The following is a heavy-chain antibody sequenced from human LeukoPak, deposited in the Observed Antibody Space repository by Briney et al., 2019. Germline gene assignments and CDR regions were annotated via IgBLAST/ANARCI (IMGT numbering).Heavy chain of an antibody. D-gene: IGHD2-15*01. CDR2: ISSRSHI. J-gene: IGHJ4*02. V-gene: IGHV3-21*01. Sequence: GGSLRLSRAASGFTFSTYSMNWVRQAPGKGLEWVSSISSRSHIYYADSMKGRFTISRDNAKNSLYLQMNSLRAEDTAVYYCARDAFSDGSSYFFSYWGQGTLVTVSS. CDR3: ARDAFSDGSSYFFSY. CDR1: GFTFSTYS.